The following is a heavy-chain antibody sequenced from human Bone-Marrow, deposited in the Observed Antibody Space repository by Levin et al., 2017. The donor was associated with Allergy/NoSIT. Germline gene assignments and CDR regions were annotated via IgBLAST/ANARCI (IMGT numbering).Heavy chain of an antibody. V-gene: IGHV4-59*01. CDR1: GGFIKYYY. Sequence: SETLSLTCSVSGGFIKYYYWSWIRQSPGKGLEWIGYIYGSDGTTNYNPSVKSRVTISVDTSKKQLFLKLSSATAADTAVYYCARNIAMIRGSYGMDVWGQGTPVTVSS. CDR2: IYGSDGTT. CDR3: ARNIAMIRGSYGMDV. D-gene: IGHD3-10*01. J-gene: IGHJ6*02.